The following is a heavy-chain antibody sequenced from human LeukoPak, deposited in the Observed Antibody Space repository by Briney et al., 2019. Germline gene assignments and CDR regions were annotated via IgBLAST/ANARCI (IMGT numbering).Heavy chain of an antibody. Sequence: PETLSLTCAVSGGSISSYYWSWIRQPPGKGLEWIGYIYYTGSTNYNPSLKSRVTISLDTSKNQFSLKLSSVTAADTAVYYCARLVTGKTNWFDPWGQGTLVTVSS. J-gene: IGHJ5*02. V-gene: IGHV4-59*08. D-gene: IGHD1-14*01. CDR2: IYYTGST. CDR1: GGSISSYY. CDR3: ARLVTGKTNWFDP.